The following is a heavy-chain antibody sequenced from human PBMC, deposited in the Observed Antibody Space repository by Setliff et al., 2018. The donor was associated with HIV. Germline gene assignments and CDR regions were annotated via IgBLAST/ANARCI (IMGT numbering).Heavy chain of an antibody. CDR1: GGTFSSYA. D-gene: IGHD6-19*01. J-gene: IGHJ4*02. CDR3: ARGTGIAVAGTDY. V-gene: IGHV1-69*05. CDR2: IIPIFGTA. Sequence: ASVKVSCKPSGGTFSSYAISWVRQAPGQGLEWMGGIIPIFGTANYAQKFQGRVTMTRDTSTSTVYMELSSLRSEDTAVYYCARGTGIAVAGTDYWGQGTLVTVSS.